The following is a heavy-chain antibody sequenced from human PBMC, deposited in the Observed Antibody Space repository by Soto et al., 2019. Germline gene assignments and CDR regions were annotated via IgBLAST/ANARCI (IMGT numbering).Heavy chain of an antibody. Sequence: GGSLRLSCAASGFTFSSYSMNWVRQAPGKGLEWVSSISSSSSYIYYADSVKGRFTISRDNAKNSLYLQMNSLRAEDTAVYYCARGIVVVPAAPDDAFDIWGQGTMVTVSS. CDR2: ISSSSSYI. CDR1: GFTFSSYS. J-gene: IGHJ3*02. D-gene: IGHD2-2*01. CDR3: ARGIVVVPAAPDDAFDI. V-gene: IGHV3-21*01.